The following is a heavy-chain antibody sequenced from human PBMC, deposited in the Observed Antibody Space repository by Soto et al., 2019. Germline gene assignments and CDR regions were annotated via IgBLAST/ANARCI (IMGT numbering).Heavy chain of an antibody. V-gene: IGHV1-69*02. D-gene: IGHD6-19*01. CDR1: VGTFSSYT. Sequence: GASVKVSCKASVGTFSSYTMSWVRQAPGQGLEWMGRIIPILGIANYAQKFQGRVTITADKSTSTAYMELSSLRSEDTAVYYCAIQDSSGWSKFDYWGQGTLVTVSS. CDR2: IIPILGIA. CDR3: AIQDSSGWSKFDY. J-gene: IGHJ4*02.